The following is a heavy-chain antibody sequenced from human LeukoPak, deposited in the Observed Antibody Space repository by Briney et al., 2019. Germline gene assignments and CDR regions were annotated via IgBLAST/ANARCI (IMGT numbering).Heavy chain of an antibody. CDR2: ISSSSSYI. CDR1: GFTFSSYS. D-gene: IGHD3-22*01. V-gene: IGHV3-21*01. CDR3: TRDTWTDQYYYDSSGYYLFDY. Sequence: GGSLRLSCAASGFTFSSYSMNWVRQAPGKGLEWVSSISSSSSYIYYADSVKGRFTISRDNAKNSLYLQMNSLRAEDTAVYYYTRDTWTDQYYYDSSGYYLFDYWGQGTLVTVSS. J-gene: IGHJ4*02.